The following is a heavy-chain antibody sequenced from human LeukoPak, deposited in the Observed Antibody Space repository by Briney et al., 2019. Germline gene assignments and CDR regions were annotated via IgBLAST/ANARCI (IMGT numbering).Heavy chain of an antibody. J-gene: IGHJ4*02. V-gene: IGHV4-39*01. Sequence: TSETLSLTCTVSGGSISSSSFYWGWIRQPPGKGLEWIGTIFYSGTTYYNPSLKSRVTISVDTSRNQFSLKVSSVTATDTAVYYCARGEAWNKFDYWGQGTLVTVSS. CDR2: IFYSGTT. CDR1: GGSISSSSFY. CDR3: ARGEAWNKFDY. D-gene: IGHD1/OR15-1a*01.